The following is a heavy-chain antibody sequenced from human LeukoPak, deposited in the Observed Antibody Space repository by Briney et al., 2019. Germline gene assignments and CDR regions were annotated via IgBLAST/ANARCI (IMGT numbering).Heavy chain of an antibody. CDR1: GYTFTGYY. D-gene: IGHD5-18*01. J-gene: IGHJ4*02. CDR2: INPNSGGT. V-gene: IGHV1-2*02. CDR3: ARYLVDKAMVTEDY. Sequence: ASVKVSCKASGYTFTGYYMHWVRQAPGQGLEWMGWINPNSGGTNYAQKFQGRVTMTRDTSISTAYMELSRLRSDDTAVYYCARYLVDKAMVTEDYWGQGTLVTVSS.